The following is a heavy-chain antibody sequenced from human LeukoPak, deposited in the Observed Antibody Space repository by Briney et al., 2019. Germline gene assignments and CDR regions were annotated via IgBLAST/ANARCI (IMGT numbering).Heavy chain of an antibody. J-gene: IGHJ4*02. CDR1: GFTFSDYY. CDR3: ARGTGTTAYFDY. Sequence: PGGSLRLSCEAAGFTFSDYYMSWVRQAPGKGLEWVSYISSSSSYTKYADSVKGRFTISRDNAKNSLYLQVNSLRAEDTAVYYCARGTGTTAYFDYWGQGTLVTVPS. CDR2: ISSSSSYT. V-gene: IGHV3-11*06. D-gene: IGHD1-1*01.